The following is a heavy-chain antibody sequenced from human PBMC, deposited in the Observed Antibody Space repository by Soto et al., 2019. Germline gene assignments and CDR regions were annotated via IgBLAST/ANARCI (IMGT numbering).Heavy chain of an antibody. CDR3: ARSQGGSSSLDIYYYYYYGMDV. D-gene: IGHD2-15*01. Sequence: QVQLVQSGAEVKKPGSSVKVSCKAPGGTFSSYAISWVRQAPGQGLEWMGGIIPIFGTAKYAKKFQGRVTIAADESTSTGYMVLSSLRSEDTAVYYCARSQGGSSSLDIYYYYYYGMDVWGQGTTVTVSS. CDR1: GGTFSSYA. V-gene: IGHV1-69*01. J-gene: IGHJ6*02. CDR2: IIPIFGTA.